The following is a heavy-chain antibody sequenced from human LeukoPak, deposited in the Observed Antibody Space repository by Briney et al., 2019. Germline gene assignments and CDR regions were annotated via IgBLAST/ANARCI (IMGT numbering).Heavy chain of an antibody. CDR3: ASGITMIVVAPYYYGMDV. CDR1: GFSFSDYW. J-gene: IGHJ6*02. Sequence: GGSLRLSCVVSGFSFSDYWMHWVRKAPGKGLVWVSGIKTDGSDRRYADFVKGRFTISRDNAKNTLFLQMNSLRAEDTAVYYCASGITMIVVAPYYYGMDVWGQGTTVTVSS. CDR2: IKTDGSDR. V-gene: IGHV3-74*01. D-gene: IGHD3-22*01.